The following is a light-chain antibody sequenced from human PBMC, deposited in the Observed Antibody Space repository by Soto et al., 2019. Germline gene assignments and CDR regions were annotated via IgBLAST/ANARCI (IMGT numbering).Light chain of an antibody. Sequence: EIVLTQSPGTLSLSPGERATLSCRASQSISSSYLTWYQHEPGQAPRLLIYGASSRATGIPDRFSGSGSGTDFTLTISRLEPEDFAVYYCQQYGSSSYTFGQGTQLEIK. CDR1: QSISSSY. V-gene: IGKV3-20*01. J-gene: IGKJ2*01. CDR3: QQYGSSSYT. CDR2: GAS.